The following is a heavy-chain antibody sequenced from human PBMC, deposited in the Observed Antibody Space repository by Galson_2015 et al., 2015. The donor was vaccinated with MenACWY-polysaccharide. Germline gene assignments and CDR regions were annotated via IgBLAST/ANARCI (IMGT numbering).Heavy chain of an antibody. CDR1: GGSVKNSY. Sequence: ETLSLTCSLSGGSVKNSYWSWFRQPPGKGLKWIGYIFYTGSTTYNPSLKSRVTISIDASESHFSLNLTSVTAADTAVYYCARGRALTDYWGQGTLVTVSS. CDR2: IFYTGST. J-gene: IGHJ4*02. CDR3: ARGRALTDY. V-gene: IGHV4-59*02.